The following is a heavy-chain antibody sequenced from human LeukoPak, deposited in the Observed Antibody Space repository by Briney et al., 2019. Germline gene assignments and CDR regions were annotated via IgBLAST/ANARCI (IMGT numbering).Heavy chain of an antibody. CDR2: IYYTGGT. D-gene: IGHD5-24*01. CDR1: GGSISSYY. J-gene: IGHJ4*02. Sequence: SETLSLTCTVSGGSISSYYWSWIRRPPGKGLEWIGYIYYTGGTNYNPSLKSRVTISVDTSKNQFSLNLGSVTAADTAVYYCARVDDYNALGYWGQGTLVTVSS. V-gene: IGHV4-59*01. CDR3: ARVDDYNALGY.